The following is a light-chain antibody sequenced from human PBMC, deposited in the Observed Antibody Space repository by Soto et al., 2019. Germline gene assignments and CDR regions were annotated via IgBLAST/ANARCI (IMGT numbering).Light chain of an antibody. CDR1: QTVSRS. Sequence: DIVLTQSPAILSLSPGERVTLPCRASQTVSRSLAWYQHNPAQAPRLLIYDASNMSNGIPARFSGSGSGTDFTLTISSLEPEDFAVYYCQQRSNWPITFGQGTRLEIK. CDR2: DAS. V-gene: IGKV3-11*01. CDR3: QQRSNWPIT. J-gene: IGKJ5*01.